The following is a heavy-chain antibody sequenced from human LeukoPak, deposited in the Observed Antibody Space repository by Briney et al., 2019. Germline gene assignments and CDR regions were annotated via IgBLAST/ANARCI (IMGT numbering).Heavy chain of an antibody. CDR1: GFTFGDYA. Sequence: GGSLRLSCTASGFTFGDYAMSWVRQAPGKGLEWVGFIRSKAYGGTTEYAASVKGRFTISRDDSKSIAYLQMNSLKTEDTAVYYCATTYGDYLGYWGQGTLVTVSS. CDR3: ATTYGDYLGY. D-gene: IGHD4-17*01. CDR2: IRSKAYGGTT. V-gene: IGHV3-49*04. J-gene: IGHJ4*02.